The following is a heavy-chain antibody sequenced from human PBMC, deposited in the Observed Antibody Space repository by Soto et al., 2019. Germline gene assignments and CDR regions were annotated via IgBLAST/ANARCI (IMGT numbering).Heavy chain of an antibody. Sequence: GASVKVSCKASGGTFSSYAISWVRQAPGQGLEWMGGIIPIFGTANYAQKFQGRVTITADESTSTAYMELSSLRSEDTAVYYCARSPDSSGYYNRGGDYYGMDVWGQGTTVTVSS. J-gene: IGHJ6*02. CDR2: IIPIFGTA. CDR3: ARSPDSSGYYNRGGDYYGMDV. V-gene: IGHV1-69*13. D-gene: IGHD3-22*01. CDR1: GGTFSSYA.